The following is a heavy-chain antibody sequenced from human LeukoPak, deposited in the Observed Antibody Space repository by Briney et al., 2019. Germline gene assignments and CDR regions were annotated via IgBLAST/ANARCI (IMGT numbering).Heavy chain of an antibody. CDR3: ASSTIFGVVIPQIFDY. J-gene: IGHJ4*02. CDR1: GFTFSSYG. Sequence: GGSLRLSCAASGFTFSSYGMHWVRQAPGKGLEWVAFIRYDGSNKYYADSVKGRFTISRDNSKNTLYLQMNSLRAEDTAVYYCASSTIFGVVIPQIFDYWGQGTLVTVSS. V-gene: IGHV3-30*02. CDR2: IRYDGSNK. D-gene: IGHD3-3*01.